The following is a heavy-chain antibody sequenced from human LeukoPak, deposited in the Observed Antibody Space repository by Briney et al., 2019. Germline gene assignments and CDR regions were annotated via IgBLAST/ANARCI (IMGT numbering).Heavy chain of an antibody. J-gene: IGHJ6*02. CDR2: INHSGST. CDR1: GGSISSGVYY. V-gene: IGHV4-39*07. CDR3: ARGPLGQLSIRFYYYYGMDV. Sequence: PSETLSLTCTVSGGSISSGVYYWSWIRQPPGKGLEWIGEINHSGSTNYNPSLKSRVTISVDTSKNQFSLKLSSVTAADTAVYYCARGPLGQLSIRFYYYYGMDVWGQGTTVTVSS. D-gene: IGHD5-24*01.